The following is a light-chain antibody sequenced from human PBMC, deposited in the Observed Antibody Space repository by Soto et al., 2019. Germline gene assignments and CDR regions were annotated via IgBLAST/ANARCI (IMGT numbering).Light chain of an antibody. CDR2: DAS. CDR1: QSVSSY. V-gene: IGKV3-11*01. J-gene: IGKJ4*01. Sequence: EIVLTQSPATLSLSPGERATLSCRASQSVSSYLAWYQQKPGQAPRLLIYDASNRATGIPARFSGSGSGTDFTLTITSLEPEDFAVYYCQHRSNWPLTFGGGTKVEIK. CDR3: QHRSNWPLT.